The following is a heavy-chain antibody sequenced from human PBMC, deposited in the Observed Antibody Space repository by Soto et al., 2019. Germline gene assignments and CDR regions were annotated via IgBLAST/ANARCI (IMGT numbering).Heavy chain of an antibody. CDR2: VRSKIHNYAT. CDR1: GFTFSRSD. V-gene: IGHV3-73*01. D-gene: IGHD2-8*01. J-gene: IGHJ6*02. CDR3: SRHEEGRRMVFYGMDV. Sequence: GGSLRLSCPASGFTFSRSDLHWVRQAPGKGLEWVGRVRSKIHNYATSFADSVRGRFTISRNDSDNTVSLEMGGLKSEDTALYYCSRHEEGRRMVFYGMDVWGQGTTVTVSS.